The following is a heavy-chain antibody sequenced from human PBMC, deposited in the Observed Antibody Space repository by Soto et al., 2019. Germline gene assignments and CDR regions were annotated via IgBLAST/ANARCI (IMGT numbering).Heavy chain of an antibody. CDR1: GFTFSSYA. V-gene: IGHV3-23*01. D-gene: IGHD4-17*01. CDR3: AKDWTTVTTSTHDY. CDR2: ISGSGGST. Sequence: GGSLRLSCAASGFTFSSYAMSWVRQVPGKGLEWVSAISGSGGSTYYADSVKGRFTISRDNSKNTLYLQMNSLRAEDTAVYYCAKDWTTVTTSTHDYWGQGTLVTVSS. J-gene: IGHJ4*02.